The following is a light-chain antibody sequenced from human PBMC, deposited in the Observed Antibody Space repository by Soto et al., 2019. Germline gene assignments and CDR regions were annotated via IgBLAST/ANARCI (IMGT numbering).Light chain of an antibody. CDR3: QQYINYSWT. CDR2: QAT. V-gene: IGKV1-5*03. CDR1: RSISTW. Sequence: DIPMTQSPSTLSASVGDTVTITCRASRSISTWLAWYQQKPGKAPKLLIYQATNLESGGPSRLSGSGSGTEYTLKISSLQPDDFATYYCQQYINYSWTFGPGTKVEIK. J-gene: IGKJ1*01.